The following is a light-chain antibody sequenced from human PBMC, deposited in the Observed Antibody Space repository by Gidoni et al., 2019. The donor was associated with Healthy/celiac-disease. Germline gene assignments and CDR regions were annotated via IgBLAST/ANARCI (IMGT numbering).Light chain of an antibody. V-gene: IGLV1-51*01. CDR1: SSNIWNNY. J-gene: IGLJ2*01. CDR3: GTWDSSLSAVV. Sequence: SVLTQPPSVSAAPGQKVTIPGSGSSSNIWNNYVSWYQQLPGTAPKLLIYDDNKRPSGIPDRFSGSKAGTSATLGITGLQTGDEADYYCGTWDSSLSAVVFGGGTKLTVL. CDR2: DDN.